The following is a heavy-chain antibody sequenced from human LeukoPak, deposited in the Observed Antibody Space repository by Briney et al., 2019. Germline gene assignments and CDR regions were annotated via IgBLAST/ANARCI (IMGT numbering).Heavy chain of an antibody. V-gene: IGHV3-23*01. J-gene: IGHJ4*02. CDR3: AKISVTLTRDY. Sequence: GGSLRLSCAASGFSFSSYAMNWVRQAPGKGLEWVSGTSGSGASTYYADSVKGRLTISRDNSKNTLYLQMNSLRAEDTAIYYCAKISVTLTRDYWGQGTLVTVSS. CDR2: TSGSGAST. D-gene: IGHD6-19*01. CDR1: GFSFSSYA.